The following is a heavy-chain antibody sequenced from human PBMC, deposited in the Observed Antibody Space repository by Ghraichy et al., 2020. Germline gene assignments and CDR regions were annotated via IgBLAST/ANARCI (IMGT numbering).Heavy chain of an antibody. CDR2: IYWDDEK. J-gene: IGHJ4*02. CDR3: AHTGGDGYFPY. CDR1: GFSLNSRAVG. D-gene: IGHD5-24*01. Sequence: SGPTLVKPTQTLTLTCTFSGFSLNSRAVGVGWIRQPPVKALEWLALIYWDDEKRHRPSLKSRLTITKDTSKNQVVLTMTNMDPVDTGTYYCAHTGGDGYFPYWGQGTLVTVSS. V-gene: IGHV2-5*02.